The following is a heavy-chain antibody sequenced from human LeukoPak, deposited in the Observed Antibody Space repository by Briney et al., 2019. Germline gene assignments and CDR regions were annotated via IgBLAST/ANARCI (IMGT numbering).Heavy chain of an antibody. J-gene: IGHJ4*02. CDR3: ARGLVDSPGIAAAGQYYFDY. CDR1: GYTFTSYG. D-gene: IGHD6-13*01. Sequence: GASVKVSCKASGYTFTSYGISWVRQAPGQGLEWMGGIIPIFGTANYAQKFQGRVTITADESTSTAYMELSSLRSEDTAVYYCARGLVDSPGIAAAGQYYFDYWGQGTLVTVSS. V-gene: IGHV1-69*13. CDR2: IIPIFGTA.